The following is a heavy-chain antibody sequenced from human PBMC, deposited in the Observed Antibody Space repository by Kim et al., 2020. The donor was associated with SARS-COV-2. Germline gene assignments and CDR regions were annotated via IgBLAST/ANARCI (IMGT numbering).Heavy chain of an antibody. Sequence: GGSLRLSCAASGFTFSSYGMHWVRQAPGKGLEWVAVIWYDGSNKYYADSVKGRFTISRDNSKNTLYLQMNSLRAEDTAVYYCARVAQGSSSWSWGPLGYWGQGTLVTVSS. CDR3: ARVAQGSSSWSWGPLGY. CDR2: IWYDGSNK. CDR1: GFTFSSYG. J-gene: IGHJ4*02. V-gene: IGHV3-33*01. D-gene: IGHD6-13*01.